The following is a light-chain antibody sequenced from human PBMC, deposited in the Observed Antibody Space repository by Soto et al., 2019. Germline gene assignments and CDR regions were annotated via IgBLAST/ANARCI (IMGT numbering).Light chain of an antibody. CDR2: VPF. CDR3: HQSFRRPIT. CDR1: QSIAPS. Sequence: DIQMTHSPSSLSASVGDTVTITCRASQSIAPSVNWSKQKPGNAPKLLIYVPFTLASGVPSRFSGSGPGTEFTLTIRSLQPEDFATYSCHQSFRRPITFGQGTRLEIK. J-gene: IGKJ5*01. V-gene: IGKV1-39*01.